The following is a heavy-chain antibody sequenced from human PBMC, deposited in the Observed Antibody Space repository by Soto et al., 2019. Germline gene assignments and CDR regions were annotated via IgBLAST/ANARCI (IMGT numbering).Heavy chain of an antibody. CDR1: GGTFSSYA. V-gene: IGHV1-69*12. CDR3: ARDGGVYDYSPFDY. D-gene: IGHD4-4*01. CDR2: IIPIFGTA. J-gene: IGHJ4*02. Sequence: QVQLVQSGAEVKKPGSSVKVSCKASGGTFSSYAISWVRQAPGQGLEWIGGIIPIFGTADYAQKFQGRVTITAHESTSAAYMELSSLRSEDTAVYYCARDGGVYDYSPFDYWGQGTLVTVSS.